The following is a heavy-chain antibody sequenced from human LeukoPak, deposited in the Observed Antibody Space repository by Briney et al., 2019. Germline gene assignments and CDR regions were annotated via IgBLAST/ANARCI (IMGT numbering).Heavy chain of an antibody. CDR3: ASLSSGPTAPFDY. J-gene: IGHJ4*02. Sequence: SVKVSCKASGGTFSSYAISWGRQAPGQGLEWMGWIIPIFGTANYAQKFQGRVTITADESTSTAYMELSSLRSEDTAVYYCASLSSGPTAPFDYWGQGTLVTVSS. V-gene: IGHV1-69*13. D-gene: IGHD6-19*01. CDR2: IIPIFGTA. CDR1: GGTFSSYA.